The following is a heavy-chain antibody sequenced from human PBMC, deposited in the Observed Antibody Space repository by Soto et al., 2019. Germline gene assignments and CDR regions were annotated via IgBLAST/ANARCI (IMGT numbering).Heavy chain of an antibody. CDR1: GGSISSYY. CDR2: IYYSGST. Sequence: QVQLQESGPGLVKPSETLSLTCTVSGGSISSYYWSWIRQPPGKGLEWIGYIYYSGSTNYNPSLKSRVTISVDTSKNQFSLKLSSVTAADTAVYYCAREAQQLETNWFDPWGQGTLVTVSS. D-gene: IGHD6-13*01. V-gene: IGHV4-59*01. J-gene: IGHJ5*02. CDR3: AREAQQLETNWFDP.